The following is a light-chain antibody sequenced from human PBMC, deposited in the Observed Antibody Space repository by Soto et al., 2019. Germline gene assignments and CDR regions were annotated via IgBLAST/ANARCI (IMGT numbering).Light chain of an antibody. J-gene: IGKJ4*01. CDR1: QGMSSY. V-gene: IGKV1-9*01. CDR2: AAS. CDR3: QQLNSYPLT. Sequence: DIQLTQSPSFLSASIGDRVTITCRASQGMSSYLAWYQQKPGKAPNLLIYAASTLQSGVPSRFSGSGSGTEFTLTISSLQPEDFASYYCQQLNSYPLTFGGGTKVEMK.